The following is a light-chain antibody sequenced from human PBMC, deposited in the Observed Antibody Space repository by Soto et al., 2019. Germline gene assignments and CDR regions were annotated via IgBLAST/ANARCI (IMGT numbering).Light chain of an antibody. J-gene: IGKJ5*01. CDR1: PSVSGSR. CDR2: GAS. CDR3: QECVGSPPLT. V-gene: IGKV3-20*01. Sequence: EIVLTQSPGTLSLSPVERATLYCMASPSVSGSRLAWYHQKPGQAPRLLIYGASSRATGIPERFSGSGSGTDFTLTIRRLEPEDFAVYYCQECVGSPPLTCGQGTRREIK.